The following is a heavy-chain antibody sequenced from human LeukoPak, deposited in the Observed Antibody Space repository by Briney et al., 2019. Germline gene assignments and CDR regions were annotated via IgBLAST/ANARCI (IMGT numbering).Heavy chain of an antibody. J-gene: IGHJ6*03. CDR3: ASRGGTRLYYYYMDV. D-gene: IGHD2-15*01. CDR2: ISSSGTTI. V-gene: IGHV3-11*01. CDR1: GFTFSDYY. Sequence: GGSLRLSCAASGFTFSDYYMSWIRQAPGKGLEWVSYISSSGTTIYYADSVKGRFTISRDNAKNSLYLQMNSLRAEDTAVYYCASRGGTRLYYYYMDVWGKGTTVTVSS.